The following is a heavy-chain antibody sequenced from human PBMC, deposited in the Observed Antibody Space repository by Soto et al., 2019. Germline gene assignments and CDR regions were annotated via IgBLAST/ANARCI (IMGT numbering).Heavy chain of an antibody. V-gene: IGHV4-39*01. Sequence: QLQLQESGPGLVKPSETLSLTCSVSGGSLSSGPYSWGWIRQPPGKGLEWIGTFYYSGSTHYNPSLASRVPISVDTSKNQFSLKVTSVTAADTAMYYCARLGGYCSSTSCYGYYGMDVWGQGTTVTVSS. J-gene: IGHJ6*02. CDR3: ARLGGYCSSTSCYGYYGMDV. D-gene: IGHD2-2*01. CDR2: FYYSGST. CDR1: GGSLSSGPYS.